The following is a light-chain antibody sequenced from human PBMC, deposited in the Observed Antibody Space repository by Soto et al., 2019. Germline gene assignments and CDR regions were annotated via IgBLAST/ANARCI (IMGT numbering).Light chain of an antibody. V-gene: IGLV2-14*01. CDR2: DVS. CDR1: NSDIGGYNI. CDR3: TSYATGGTHV. Sequence: QSLLTQPASVSGSPGQSITLSCTGTNSDIGGYNIVSWYQQHPGKAPKLMIYDVSIRPSGVSDRFSGSKSANTASLTISGLQPEDEADYYCTSYATGGTHVFGTGTKXTVL. J-gene: IGLJ1*01.